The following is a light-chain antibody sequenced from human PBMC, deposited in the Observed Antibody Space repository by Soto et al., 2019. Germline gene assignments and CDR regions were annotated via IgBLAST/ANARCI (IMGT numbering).Light chain of an antibody. J-gene: IGKJ1*01. CDR2: DAS. Sequence: DIQMTQSPSTLSASVGDRVTITCRASQDINDYLAWYQQKPGKSPKVLIYDASTLESGVPSRFSGSGSGTRFTLTISGLQPDDFATYFCQQYNSHRTFGQGTKVDIK. CDR3: QQYNSHRT. V-gene: IGKV1-5*01. CDR1: QDINDY.